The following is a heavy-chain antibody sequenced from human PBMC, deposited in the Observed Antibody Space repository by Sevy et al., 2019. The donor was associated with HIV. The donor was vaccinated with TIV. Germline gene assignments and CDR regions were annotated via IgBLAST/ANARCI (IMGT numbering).Heavy chain of an antibody. CDR1: GGSFSGYY. CDR3: AKGLPVFWSGYLPYNGMDV. V-gene: IGHV4-34*01. J-gene: IGHJ6*02. Sequence: SETLSLTCAVYGGSFSGYYWSWIRQPPGKGLEWIGEINRSGSTKYNPSLKSRVTISVDTSQNQFSLRLNSVTAADTAIYYCAKGLPVFWSGYLPYNGMDVWGQGTTVTVSS. CDR2: INRSGST. D-gene: IGHD3-3*01.